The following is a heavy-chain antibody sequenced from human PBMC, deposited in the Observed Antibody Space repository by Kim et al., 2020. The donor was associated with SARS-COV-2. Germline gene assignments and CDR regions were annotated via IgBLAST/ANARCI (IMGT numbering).Heavy chain of an antibody. J-gene: IGHJ4*02. Sequence: GGSLRLSCAASGFTFRDYYMSWIRQAPGKGLEWVSYISWSGTTIYSADSVKGRFTISRDNANNSLYLQMTSLRAEDTAIYYCARGGPTGGLLGYWGRGTLVTVSS. D-gene: IGHD1-26*01. V-gene: IGHV3-11*01. CDR2: ISWSGTTI. CDR1: GFTFRDYY. CDR3: ARGGPTGGLLGY.